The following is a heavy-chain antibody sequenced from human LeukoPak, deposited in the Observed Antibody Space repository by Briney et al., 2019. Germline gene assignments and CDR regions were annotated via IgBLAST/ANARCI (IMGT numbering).Heavy chain of an antibody. J-gene: IGHJ4*02. CDR1: GGSISSSSYY. CDR2: IYYSGST. Sequence: SETLSLTCTVSGGSISSSSYYWGWIRQPPGKGLEWIGSIYYSGSTYYNPSLKSRVTISVDTSKNQFSLKLSSVTAADTAVYYCAIRRDGYPFDYWGQGTLVTVSS. CDR3: AIRRDGYPFDY. D-gene: IGHD5-24*01. V-gene: IGHV4-39*01.